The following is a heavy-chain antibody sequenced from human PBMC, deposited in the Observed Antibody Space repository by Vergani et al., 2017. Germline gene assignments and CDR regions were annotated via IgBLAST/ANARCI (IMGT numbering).Heavy chain of an antibody. CDR2: IFSNDEK. D-gene: IGHD3-3*01. J-gene: IGHJ3*02. V-gene: IGHV2-26*01. Sequence: QVTLKESGPVLVKPTETLTLTCTVSGFSLSNARMGVSWIRQPPGKALEWLAHIFSNDEKSYSTSLKSRLTISKDTSKSQVVLTMTNMDPVDTATYYCAHVYDFWSGYYRTIHDAFDIWGQGTMVTVSS. CDR3: AHVYDFWSGYYRTIHDAFDI. CDR1: GFSLSNARMG.